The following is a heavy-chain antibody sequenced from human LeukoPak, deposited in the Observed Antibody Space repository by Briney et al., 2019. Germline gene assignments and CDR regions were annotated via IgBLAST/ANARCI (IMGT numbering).Heavy chain of an antibody. CDR3: ARHSGSGSLSRPFDP. V-gene: IGHV4-39*01. CDR1: GASFTSGGFY. CDR2: VYYTGST. D-gene: IGHD3-10*01. Sequence: SETLSLTCSVSGASFTSGGFYWRWRRQPPGKGPDWIATVYYTGSTYYNPSLKSRVTISIDTSKNQFSLRLTSVTTTDTAIYHCARHSGSGSLSRPFDPWGQGTLVTVSS. J-gene: IGHJ5*02.